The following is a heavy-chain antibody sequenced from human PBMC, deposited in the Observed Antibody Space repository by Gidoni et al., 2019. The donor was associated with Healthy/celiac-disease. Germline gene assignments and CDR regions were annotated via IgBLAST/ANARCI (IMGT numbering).Heavy chain of an antibody. CDR3: ARELVALLPPYNWFDP. J-gene: IGHJ5*02. CDR1: GGTFSSYA. Sequence: QVQLVQSGAEVKKPGSSVKVSCKASGGTFSSYAISWVRQAPGQGLEWRGGGIPIFGTANYAQNFQGRVTITADESTSTAYMELSSLRSEDTAVYYCARELVALLPPYNWFDPWGQGTLVTVSS. V-gene: IGHV1-69*01. D-gene: IGHD2-15*01. CDR2: GIPIFGTA.